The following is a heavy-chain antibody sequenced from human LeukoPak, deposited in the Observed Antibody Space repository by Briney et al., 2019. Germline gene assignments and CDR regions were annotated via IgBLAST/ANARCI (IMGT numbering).Heavy chain of an antibody. D-gene: IGHD3-22*01. Sequence: SETLSLSCALSGGSFTGYYWSWIRHPPGKGLEWIGEINHSGSTNYNPSLKSRVTISVDTSKNQTSFNLSSVTAPDTAVYYCAGGRRPEKLCHYDDRSGYCPHFYYWGQVTLVTVSS. CDR1: GGSFTGYY. V-gene: IGHV4-34*01. CDR2: INHSGST. J-gene: IGHJ4*02. CDR3: AGGRRPEKLCHYDDRSGYCPHFYY.